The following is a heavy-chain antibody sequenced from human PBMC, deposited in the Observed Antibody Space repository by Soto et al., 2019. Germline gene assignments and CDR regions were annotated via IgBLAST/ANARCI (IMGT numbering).Heavy chain of an antibody. V-gene: IGHV3-23*01. Sequence: EVQLLESGGGLVQPGGSLRLSCAASGFTFSSYAMSWVRQAPGKGLEWVSAISGSGGSTYNADSVKGRFTISRDNSKNTLYLQMNSLRAEDTAVYYCAKGGLDWSYEGYYYYGMDVWGQGTTVTVSS. D-gene: IGHD1-7*01. CDR1: GFTFSSYA. J-gene: IGHJ6*02. CDR2: ISGSGGST. CDR3: AKGGLDWSYEGYYYYGMDV.